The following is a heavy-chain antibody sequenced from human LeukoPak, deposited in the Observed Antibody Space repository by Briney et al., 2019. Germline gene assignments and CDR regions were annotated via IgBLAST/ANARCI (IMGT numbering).Heavy chain of an antibody. CDR3: ARELMGLTMIVVVNPIDY. J-gene: IGHJ4*02. CDR2: IKEDGTET. CDR1: GLTFSNCR. Sequence: GGSLRLSCVVSGLTFSNCRMTWVRQAPGRGLEWVANIKEDGTETSYVGSVKGRFTISRDNAKNSLFLQMNSLRAEDTAVYYCARELMGLTMIVVVNPIDYWGQGTLVTVSS. V-gene: IGHV3-7*01. D-gene: IGHD3-22*01.